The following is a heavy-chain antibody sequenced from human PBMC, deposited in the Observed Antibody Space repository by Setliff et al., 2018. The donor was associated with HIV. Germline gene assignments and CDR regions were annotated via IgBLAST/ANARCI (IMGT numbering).Heavy chain of an antibody. J-gene: IGHJ4*02. CDR3: ATEGYNRPLDY. CDR1: GLTFNRYW. V-gene: IGHV3-15*01. D-gene: IGHD5-12*01. Sequence: PGGSLRLSCVASGLTFNRYWMSWVRQAPGKGLEWVGRIKSRADGWPTDYAAPVKGRFITPTDDSKKTLYLQTNSLKTEDTAVYYCATEGYNRPLDYWGQGTLVTVSS. CDR2: IKSRADGWPT.